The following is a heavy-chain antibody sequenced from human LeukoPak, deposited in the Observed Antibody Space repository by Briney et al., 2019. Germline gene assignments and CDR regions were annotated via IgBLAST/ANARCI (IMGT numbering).Heavy chain of an antibody. CDR3: ARGGTGIYTDAFDI. Sequence: GASVKVSCKASGGTFSSYAISWVRQATGQGLEWMGWMNPNSGNTGYAQEFQARVTMTRNTSISTAYLELSSLRSEDTAMYYCARGGTGIYTDAFDIWGQGTLVTVSS. CDR1: GGTFSSYA. V-gene: IGHV1-8*02. CDR2: MNPNSGNT. J-gene: IGHJ3*02. D-gene: IGHD1-26*01.